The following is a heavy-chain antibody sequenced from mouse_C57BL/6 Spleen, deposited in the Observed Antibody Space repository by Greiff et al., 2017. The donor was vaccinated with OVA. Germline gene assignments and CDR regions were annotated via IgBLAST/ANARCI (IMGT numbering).Heavy chain of an antibody. J-gene: IGHJ1*03. CDR1: GFTFSDYG. CDR3: ARPGTTVVEYFDV. CDR2: ISSGSSTI. V-gene: IGHV5-17*01. Sequence: EVQLVESGGGLVKPGGSLKLSCAASGFTFSDYGMHWVRQAPEKGLEWVAYISSGSSTIYSADTVKGRFTISRDNAKNTLFLQMTSLRSEDTAMYYCARPGTTVVEYFDVWGTGTTVTVSS. D-gene: IGHD1-1*01.